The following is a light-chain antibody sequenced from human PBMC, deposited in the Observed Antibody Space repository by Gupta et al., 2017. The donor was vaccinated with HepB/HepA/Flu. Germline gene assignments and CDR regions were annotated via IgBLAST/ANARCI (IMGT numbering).Light chain of an antibody. CDR1: QSVSSN. CDR2: GAS. J-gene: IGKJ2*01. V-gene: IGKV3-15*01. CDR3: QQYDTWPLT. Sequence: VMTPSPATLSVSPGERATLSCRASQSVSSNLAWYQQKPGQAPRLLIYGASTRATAIPARFSGSGSGTEFTLTITSLQSEDFAVYYCQQYDTWPLTFGEGTKVEI.